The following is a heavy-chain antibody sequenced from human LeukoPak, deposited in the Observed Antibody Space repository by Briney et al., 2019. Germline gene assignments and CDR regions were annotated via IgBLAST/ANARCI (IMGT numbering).Heavy chain of an antibody. Sequence: SETLSLTCTVSDGSITNYDWSWVRQPPGKGLEFIGHVHYSGTTNYNPSLRSRVTISIDTSKKHFFLKLKSVTAADTAVYYCATGYGDFRVEGRYFYSWGQGNLVTVSS. CDR1: DGSITNYD. D-gene: IGHD4-17*01. CDR3: ATGYGDFRVEGRYFYS. V-gene: IGHV4-59*01. J-gene: IGHJ4*02. CDR2: VHYSGTT.